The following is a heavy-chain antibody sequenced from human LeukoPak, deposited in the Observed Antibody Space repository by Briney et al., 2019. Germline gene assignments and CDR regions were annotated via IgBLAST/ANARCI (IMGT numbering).Heavy chain of an antibody. Sequence: SETLSLTCTGSGGSISSYYWSWIRQPPGKGLEWIGYIYYSGSTNYNPSLKSRVTISVDTSKNQFSLKLSSVTAADTAVYYCARHDEGITMAALYYFDYWGQGTLVTVSS. CDR1: GGSISSYY. D-gene: IGHD3-10*01. CDR2: IYYSGST. V-gene: IGHV4-59*08. J-gene: IGHJ4*02. CDR3: ARHDEGITMAALYYFDY.